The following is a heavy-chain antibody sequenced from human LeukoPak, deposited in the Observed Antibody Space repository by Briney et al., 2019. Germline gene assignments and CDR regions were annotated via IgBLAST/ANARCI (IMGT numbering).Heavy chain of an antibody. V-gene: IGHV3-30*02. J-gene: IGHJ4*02. CDR1: AFIFSDYA. D-gene: IGHD6-13*01. Sequence: PGGSLRLSCAASAFIFSDYAMYWVRQAPGKGLEWVTFIQYDGSNGQYADSVKGRFTISRDNSKNTLYLQMNSLRAEDTAVYYCAKDSVAATGPYYLDCWGQGTLVTVSS. CDR2: IQYDGSNG. CDR3: AKDSVAATGPYYLDC.